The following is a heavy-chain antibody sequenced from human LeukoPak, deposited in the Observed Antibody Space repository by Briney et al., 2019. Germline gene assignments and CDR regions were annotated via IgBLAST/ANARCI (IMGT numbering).Heavy chain of an antibody. Sequence: GRSLRLSCAASGFTFSSYAMHWVRQAPGKGLEWVAVISYDGSNKYYADSVKGRFTISRDNSKNTLYLQMNNLRVEGTAVYYCANWNWGQGTLVTVSS. D-gene: IGHD3-3*01. J-gene: IGHJ4*02. CDR1: GFTFSSYA. CDR3: ANWN. V-gene: IGHV3-30*04. CDR2: ISYDGSNK.